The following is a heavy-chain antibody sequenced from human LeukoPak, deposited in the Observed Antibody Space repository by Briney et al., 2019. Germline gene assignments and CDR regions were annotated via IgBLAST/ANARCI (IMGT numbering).Heavy chain of an antibody. CDR2: IYSGGST. Sequence: GGSLRLSCAASGFTVSSNYMSWVRQAPGKGLEWVSVIYSGGSTYYADSVKGRFTISRDNSKNTLYLQMNSLRAEDTAVYYCARDAHGYRIAVAGTPYFQHWGQGTLVTVSS. V-gene: IGHV3-66*01. D-gene: IGHD6-19*01. CDR3: ARDAHGYRIAVAGTPYFQH. J-gene: IGHJ1*01. CDR1: GFTVSSNY.